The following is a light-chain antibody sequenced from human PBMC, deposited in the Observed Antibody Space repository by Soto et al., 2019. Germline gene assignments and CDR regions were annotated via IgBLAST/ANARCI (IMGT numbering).Light chain of an antibody. V-gene: IGKV3-15*01. J-gene: IGKJ1*01. CDR1: QSVSSN. CDR2: GAS. CDR3: QKYNNWPPPT. Sequence: EIVMTHSPTTLSVSPGERATLSCRASQSVSSNFAWYQQKPGQAPRLLIYGASTRATGIPARFSGSGSGTEFTLTISSLQSEDFAVYYCQKYNNWPPPTFGQGTKVDI.